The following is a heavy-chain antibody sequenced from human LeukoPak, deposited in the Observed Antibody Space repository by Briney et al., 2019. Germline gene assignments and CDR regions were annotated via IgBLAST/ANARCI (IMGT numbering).Heavy chain of an antibody. J-gene: IGHJ6*02. CDR1: GFTFSSYA. V-gene: IGHV3-23*01. CDR3: AKGPYYYGSGSYSPNYYYAMDV. CDR2: ISGSGGTT. D-gene: IGHD3-10*01. Sequence: GGSLRLSCAASGFTFSSYAMSWVRQAPGKGLEWVSAISGSGGTTHYADSVKGRFTISRDNSKNTLYMQMNSLRAADTAVYYCAKGPYYYGSGSYSPNYYYAMDVWGQGTTVTVSS.